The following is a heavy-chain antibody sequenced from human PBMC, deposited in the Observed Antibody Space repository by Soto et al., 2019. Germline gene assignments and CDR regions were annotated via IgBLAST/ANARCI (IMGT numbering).Heavy chain of an antibody. D-gene: IGHD2-21*01. J-gene: IGHJ6*02. CDR3: ARASSYCGGDCYYYGMDV. CDR2: ISAYNGNT. V-gene: IGHV1-18*01. CDR1: GYTFTSYG. Sequence: QVQLVQSGAEVKKPGASVKVSCKASGYTFTSYGITWVRQAPGQGLEWMGGISAYNGNTNYAQKLQGRVTMTTDTSTSTAYMELRSLRSDDTAVYYCARASSYCGGDCYYYGMDVWGQGTTVTVSS.